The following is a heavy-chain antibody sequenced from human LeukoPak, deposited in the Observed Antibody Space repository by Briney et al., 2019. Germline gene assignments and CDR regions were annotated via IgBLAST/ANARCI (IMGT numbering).Heavy chain of an antibody. CDR3: ARVGRYSGYDLDY. CDR1: GYTFTGYY. D-gene: IGHD5-12*01. Sequence: ASVKVSCKASGYTFTGYYMHWVRQAPGQGLEGMGWINPNGGGTNYAQKFQGRVTMTRDTSISTAYMELSRLRSDDTAVYYCARVGRYSGYDLDYWGQGTLVTVSS. V-gene: IGHV1-2*02. J-gene: IGHJ4*02. CDR2: INPNGGGT.